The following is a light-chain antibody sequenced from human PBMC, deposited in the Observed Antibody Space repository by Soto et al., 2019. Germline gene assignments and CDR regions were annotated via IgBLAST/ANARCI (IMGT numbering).Light chain of an antibody. CDR3: SSYTSSSTLGHVV. J-gene: IGLJ2*01. V-gene: IGLV2-14*01. CDR1: SSDVGGYND. Sequence: QSALTQPASVSGSPGQSITISCTGTSSDVGGYNDVSWYQQHPGKAPKLLIYEVSNRPSGVSNRFSGSKSGNTASLTISVIQAEDEDDYYCSSYTSSSTLGHVVFGGGTKLAVL. CDR2: EVS.